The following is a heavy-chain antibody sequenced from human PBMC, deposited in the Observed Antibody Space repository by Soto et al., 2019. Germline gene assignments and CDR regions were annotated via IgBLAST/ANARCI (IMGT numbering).Heavy chain of an antibody. J-gene: IGHJ5*02. V-gene: IGHV1-3*01. CDR3: VRRDVSATGIDWFGP. Sequence: ASVKVSCKASGYTFTSYGIHWVRQAPGQRLEWMGWINAANGDTKYSPKFQGRVTITRDTSGSPAYMELSSLRTEDTDVYYCVRRDVSATGIDWFGPWGQGTLVTLSS. CDR2: INAANGDT. D-gene: IGHD6-13*01. CDR1: GYTFTSYG.